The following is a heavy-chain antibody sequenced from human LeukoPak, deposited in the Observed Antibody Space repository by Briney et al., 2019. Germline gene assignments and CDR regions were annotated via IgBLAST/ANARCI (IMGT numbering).Heavy chain of an antibody. CDR1: VVSMRSSY. J-gene: IGHJ4*02. Sequence: SETLSLTCTVSVVSMRSSYWCWIRHPLGKGLGWIGYVYYSGRTNYNPSLRSRVTISAHTSNKQFSLKMTSVTATDTAVYYCATSRVDTSLNDWGQGTLVTVSS. V-gene: IGHV4-59*08. D-gene: IGHD5-18*01. CDR3: ATSRVDTSLND. CDR2: VYYSGRT.